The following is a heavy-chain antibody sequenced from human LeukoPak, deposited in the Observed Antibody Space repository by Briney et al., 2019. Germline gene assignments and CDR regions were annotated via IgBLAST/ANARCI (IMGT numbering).Heavy chain of an antibody. V-gene: IGHV3-23*01. D-gene: IGHD6-13*01. CDR1: GFTFSSYA. Sequence: GGSLRLSCAISGFTFSSYAMSWVRQAPGKGLEWVSAISGSGGSTYYADSVKGRFTISRDNSKNTLYLQMNSLRAEDTAVYYCAKVSGIAAATSDAFDIWGQGTMVTVSS. CDR3: AKVSGIAAATSDAFDI. J-gene: IGHJ3*02. CDR2: ISGSGGST.